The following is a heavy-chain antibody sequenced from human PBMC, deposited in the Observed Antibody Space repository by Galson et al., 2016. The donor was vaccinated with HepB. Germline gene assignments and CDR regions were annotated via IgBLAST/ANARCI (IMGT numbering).Heavy chain of an antibody. CDR1: GLTVSSKS. CDR2: LYGGGTT. V-gene: IGHV3-66*01. J-gene: IGHJ4*02. D-gene: IGHD3-10*01. CDR3: TTDGEARSLWFVEYR. Sequence: SLRLSCAASGLTVSSKSMSWVRQTPGKALEWVSVLYGGGTTAYADSVRGRFTISRDNSKNTLFLQMNSLRAEDSAMYYCTTDGEARSLWFVEYRWGQGTLVTVSS.